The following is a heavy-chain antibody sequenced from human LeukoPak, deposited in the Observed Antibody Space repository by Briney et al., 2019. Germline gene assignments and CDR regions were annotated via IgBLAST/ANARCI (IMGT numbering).Heavy chain of an antibody. Sequence: SETLSLTCTVSCASISSYYWSWIRQPAGKGLEWIGRVYSSGSTNYNPSLKSRVTMSEDMSKNQFSLKLRSVTAADTAVYYCARDPDGYNWFDSWGQGTQVTVST. D-gene: IGHD1-14*01. CDR2: VYSSGST. CDR3: ARDPDGYNWFDS. V-gene: IGHV4-4*07. J-gene: IGHJ5*01. CDR1: CASISSYY.